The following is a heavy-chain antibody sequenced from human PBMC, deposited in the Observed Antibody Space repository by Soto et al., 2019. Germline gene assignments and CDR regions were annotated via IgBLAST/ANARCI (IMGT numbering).Heavy chain of an antibody. Sequence: SETLSLTCTVSGGSISSSSYYWGWIRQPPGKGLEWIGSIYYSGSTYYNPSLKSRDTISVDTSKNQFSLKLSSVTAADTAVYYCARPNVLRFLEWPNWFDPWGQGTLVTVSS. CDR1: GGSISSSSYY. V-gene: IGHV4-39*01. D-gene: IGHD3-3*01. CDR3: ARPNVLRFLEWPNWFDP. CDR2: IYYSGST. J-gene: IGHJ5*02.